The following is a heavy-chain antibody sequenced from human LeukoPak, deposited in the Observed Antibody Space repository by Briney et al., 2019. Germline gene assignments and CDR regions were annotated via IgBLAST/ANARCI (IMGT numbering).Heavy chain of an antibody. CDR1: GGTFSSYA. D-gene: IGHD3-22*01. J-gene: IGHJ5*02. Sequence: GTSVKVSCKASGGTFSSYAISWVRQAPGQGLEWMGRIIPILGIANYAQKFQGRVTITADKSTSTAYMELSSLRSEDTAVYYCARDQAWYYDSSGYLWFDPWGQGTLVTVSS. V-gene: IGHV1-69*04. CDR2: IIPILGIA. CDR3: ARDQAWYYDSSGYLWFDP.